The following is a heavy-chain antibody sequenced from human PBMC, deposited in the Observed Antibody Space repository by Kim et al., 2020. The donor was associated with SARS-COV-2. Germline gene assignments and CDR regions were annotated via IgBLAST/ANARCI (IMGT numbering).Heavy chain of an antibody. CDR2: IKQDGTEK. D-gene: IGHD3-9*01. CDR1: GFTFSDYW. V-gene: IGHV3-7*01. CDR3: ARNWLARSGPVTYFDP. J-gene: IGHJ5*02. Sequence: GGSLRLSCAASGFTFSDYWMSWIRQAPGKGLEWVANIKQDGTEKYYVDSVKGRFTISRDNAKNSLYLEMNDVRAEDAAIYYCARNWLARSGPVTYFDPWG.